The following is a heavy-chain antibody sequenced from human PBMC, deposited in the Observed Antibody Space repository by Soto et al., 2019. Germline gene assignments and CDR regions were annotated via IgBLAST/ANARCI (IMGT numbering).Heavy chain of an antibody. CDR3: VKERYVVY. J-gene: IGHJ4*02. V-gene: IGHV3-23*01. Sequence: GGSLRLPCAASGLTFSTYDISWIRQARGMVLEWVSGISDHRRGTYYADSVKGRFANSRDNSQKTLYLQMNSLTAEDTALYFCVKERYVVYWGQGTQVTVSS. CDR2: ISDHRRGT. CDR1: GLTFSTYD.